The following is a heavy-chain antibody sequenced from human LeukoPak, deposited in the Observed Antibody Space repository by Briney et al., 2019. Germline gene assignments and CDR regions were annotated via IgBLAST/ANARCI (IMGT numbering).Heavy chain of an antibody. CDR3: ARAYDFWSGFDY. V-gene: IGHV4-61*01. Sequence: SETLSLTCTVSGGSVSSGSYYWSWIRQPPGKGLEWIGYIYYSGSTNYNPSLKSRVTISVDTSKNQFSLKLSSVTAADTAVYYCARAYDFWSGFDYWGQGTLVTVSS. CDR1: GGSVSSGSYY. CDR2: IYYSGST. J-gene: IGHJ4*02. D-gene: IGHD3-3*01.